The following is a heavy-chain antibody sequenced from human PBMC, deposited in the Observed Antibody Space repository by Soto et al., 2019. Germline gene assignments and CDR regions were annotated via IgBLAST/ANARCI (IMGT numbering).Heavy chain of an antibody. CDR3: ARQFIVVVPAASLDYYYGMDV. D-gene: IGHD2-2*01. V-gene: IGHV4-4*02. J-gene: IGHJ6*02. CDR1: GGSISSSNW. Sequence: QVQLQESGPGLVKPSGTLSLTCAVSGGSISSSNWWSWVRQPPGKGLEWIGEIYHSGSTNYNPSLKSRVTISVDKSKNQFSLKLSSVTAADTAVYYCARQFIVVVPAASLDYYYGMDVWGQGTTVTVSS. CDR2: IYHSGST.